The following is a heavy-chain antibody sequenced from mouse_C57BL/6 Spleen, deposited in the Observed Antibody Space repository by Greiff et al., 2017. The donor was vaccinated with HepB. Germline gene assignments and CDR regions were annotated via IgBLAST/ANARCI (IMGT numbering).Heavy chain of an antibody. CDR2: IWSGGST. J-gene: IGHJ1*03. Sequence: QVQLQQSGPGLVQPSQSLSITCTVSGFSLTSYGIHWVRQSPGKGLEWLGVIWSGGSTDYNAAFISRLSISKDNSKSQVFFKMNSLQADDTAIYYCASHYHGSSYEGYFDVWGTGTTVTVSS. D-gene: IGHD1-1*01. V-gene: IGHV2-2*01. CDR1: GFSLTSYG. CDR3: ASHYHGSSYEGYFDV.